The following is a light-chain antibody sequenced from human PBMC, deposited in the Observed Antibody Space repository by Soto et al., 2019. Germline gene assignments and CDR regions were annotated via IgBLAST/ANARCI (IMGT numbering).Light chain of an antibody. Sequence: EMVMTHSPATMSVSPGGRATLSCRASQRVSSNLAWYQQKPGQAPRLLIYGAFTRATGIPARFSGTGSGTEFTLTISSLQSEDFAVYYCQQYNNWPITFGQGTRLET. J-gene: IGKJ5*01. V-gene: IGKV3-15*01. CDR2: GAF. CDR1: QRVSSN. CDR3: QQYNNWPIT.